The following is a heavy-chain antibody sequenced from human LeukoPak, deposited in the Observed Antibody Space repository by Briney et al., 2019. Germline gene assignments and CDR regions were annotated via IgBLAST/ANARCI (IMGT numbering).Heavy chain of an antibody. V-gene: IGHV1-2*06. CDR3: ARTLLADRSGYLDY. CDR2: INPNSGGT. J-gene: IGHJ4*02. D-gene: IGHD3-22*01. CDR1: GYTFTGHY. Sequence: ASVKVSCKASGYTFTGHYIHWVRQAPGQGLEWMGRINPNSGGTKYAQKFQGRVTMTGDTSISTAYMDLNRLRSDDTAVYYCARTLLADRSGYLDYWGQGTLVTVSS.